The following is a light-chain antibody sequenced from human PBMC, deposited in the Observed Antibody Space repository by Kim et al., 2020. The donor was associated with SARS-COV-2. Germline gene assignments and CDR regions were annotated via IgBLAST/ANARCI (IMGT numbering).Light chain of an antibody. Sequence: ETVLTQSPGTLSLSPGERATLSCRASQSVSSSYLAWYQQKTGQAPRVLIYRASSRVTGIPERFSGSGSGTDITLNISRLEPEDCAVYSCQKNNKSRTLGQGAKVEIK. V-gene: IGKV3-20*01. CDR2: RAS. J-gene: IGKJ1*01. CDR3: QKNNKSRT. CDR1: QSVSSSY.